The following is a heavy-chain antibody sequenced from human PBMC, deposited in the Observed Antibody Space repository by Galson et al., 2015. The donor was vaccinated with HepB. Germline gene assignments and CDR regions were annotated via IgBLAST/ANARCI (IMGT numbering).Heavy chain of an antibody. D-gene: IGHD6-6*01. Sequence: SLRLSCAASGFTFSSYGMHWVRQAPGKGLEWVAVIWYDGSNKYYADSVKGRFTISRDNSKDTLYLQMNSLRAEDTAVYYCTTVGSSYYYYYMDVWGKGTTVTVSS. CDR3: TTVGSSYYYYYMDV. CDR2: IWYDGSNK. V-gene: IGHV3-33*01. J-gene: IGHJ6*03. CDR1: GFTFSSYG.